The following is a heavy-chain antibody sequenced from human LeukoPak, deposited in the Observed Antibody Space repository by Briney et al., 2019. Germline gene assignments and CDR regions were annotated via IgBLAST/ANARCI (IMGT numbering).Heavy chain of an antibody. J-gene: IGHJ4*02. CDR1: GFTFSSYA. V-gene: IGHV3-23*01. CDR2: ISGSGGST. D-gene: IGHD3-3*01. CDR3: ARLDYDFWSGGDY. Sequence: GGSLRLSCAASGFTFSSYAMSWVRQAPGKGLEWVSAISGSGGSTYYADSVKGRFTISRDNAKNSLYLQMNSLRAEDTAVYYCARLDYDFWSGGDYWGQGTLVTVSS.